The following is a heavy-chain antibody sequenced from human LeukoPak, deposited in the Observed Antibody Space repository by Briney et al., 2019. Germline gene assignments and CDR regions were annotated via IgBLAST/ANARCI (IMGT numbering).Heavy chain of an antibody. D-gene: IGHD1-1*01. CDR3: ARDPYNGAYSEGYYYYYMDV. CDR2: ITSSSSYT. CDR1: GFTFSSYG. J-gene: IGHJ6*03. V-gene: IGHV3-21*01. Sequence: PGGTLGLSCAASGFTFSSYGMSWVRQAPGKGLEWISAITSSSSYTFYADSVKGRFTISRDNAQNSLYLQMNSLRVEDTAIYYCARDPYNGAYSEGYYYYYMDVWGKGTTVTVSS.